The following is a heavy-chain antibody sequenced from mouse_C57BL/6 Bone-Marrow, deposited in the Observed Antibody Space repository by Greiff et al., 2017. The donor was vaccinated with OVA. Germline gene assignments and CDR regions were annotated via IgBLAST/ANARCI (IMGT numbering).Heavy chain of an antibody. CDR2: INPYNGGT. CDR3: AREGGGKGD. J-gene: IGHJ2*01. Sequence: VQLQQSGPVLVKPGASVKMSCKASGYTFTDYYMNWVKQSPGQGLEWIGVINPYNGGTSYNQKFKGKATMTVDKSSSTAYMELSSLTSEDAAVYYCAREGGGKGDRGKGTTVTVSS. CDR1: GYTFTDYY. V-gene: IGHV1-19*01. D-gene: IGHD1-1*02.